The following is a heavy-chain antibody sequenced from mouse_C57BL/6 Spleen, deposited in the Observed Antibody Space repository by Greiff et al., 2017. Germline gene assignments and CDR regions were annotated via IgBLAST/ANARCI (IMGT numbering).Heavy chain of an antibody. CDR2: IYPRSGHT. J-gene: IGHJ2*01. D-gene: IGHD4-1*01. V-gene: IGHV1-81*01. CDR3: ARGTGSFDY. CDR1: GYTFTSYG. Sequence: QVQLQQSGAELARPGASVKLSCKASGYTFTSYGISWVKQRTGQGLEWIGEIYPRSGHTYYNEKFKGKATLTADKSSSTAYMELRSLTSEDSAVYFCARGTGSFDYWGQGTTLTVSS.